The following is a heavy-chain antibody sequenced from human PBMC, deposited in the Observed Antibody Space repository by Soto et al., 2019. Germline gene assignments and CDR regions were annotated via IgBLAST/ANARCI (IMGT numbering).Heavy chain of an antibody. CDR2: IWYDGSRT. Sequence: GGSLRLSCAASGFTFSTYGMHLVRQAPGKGLDWVALIWYDGSRTHYAESVKGRFTISKDNSKNTLYLQMNGLRAEDTAVYYCAKYRDYYDSSGSHRIFDYWGQGTLVTISS. CDR1: GFTFSTYG. J-gene: IGHJ4*02. D-gene: IGHD3-22*01. CDR3: AKYRDYYDSSGSHRIFDY. V-gene: IGHV3-33*06.